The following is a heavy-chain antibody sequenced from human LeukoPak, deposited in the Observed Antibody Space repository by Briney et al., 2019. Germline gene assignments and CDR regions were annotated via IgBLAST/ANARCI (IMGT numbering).Heavy chain of an antibody. Sequence: GGSLRLSCAASGFTFSTYAMTWVRQAPGKGLEWVSSIGGSGVSTYYADSVKGRFTVSRDNSKSTLYLQMNNLKADDTAVYYCAKDRCCSSNCYSWVDYWGQGTLVTVSS. CDR1: GFTFSTYA. D-gene: IGHD2-2*01. CDR3: AKDRCCSSNCYSWVDY. CDR2: IGGSGVST. V-gene: IGHV3-23*01. J-gene: IGHJ4*02.